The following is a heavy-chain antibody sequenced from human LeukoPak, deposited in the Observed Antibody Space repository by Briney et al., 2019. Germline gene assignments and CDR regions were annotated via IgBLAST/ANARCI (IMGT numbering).Heavy chain of an antibody. CDR1: GGSFSGYY. CDR2: INHSGST. D-gene: IGHD6-13*01. J-gene: IGHJ6*03. V-gene: IGHV4-34*01. Sequence: SETLSLTCAVYGGSFSGYYWTWIRQPPGKGPEWIGEINHSGSTNYNPSLKSRVTISVDTSKNQFSLKLSSVTAADTAVYYCARRGSSSFYYYYYMDVWGKGTPVTVSS. CDR3: ARRGSSSFYYYYYMDV.